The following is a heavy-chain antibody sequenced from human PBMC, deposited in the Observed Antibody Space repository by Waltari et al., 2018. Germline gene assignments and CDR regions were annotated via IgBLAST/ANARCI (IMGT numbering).Heavy chain of an antibody. J-gene: IGHJ4*02. CDR1: GFTFSSYS. D-gene: IGHD3-9*01. V-gene: IGHV3-48*04. CDR3: ARARYFDWFPFDY. Sequence: EVQLVESGGGLVQPGGSLRLSCAASGFTFSSYSMNWVRQAPGKGLEWVSYISSSSSTIYYADSVKGRFTISRDNAKNSLYLQMNSLRAEDTAVYYCARARYFDWFPFDYWGQGTLVTVSS. CDR2: ISSSSSTI.